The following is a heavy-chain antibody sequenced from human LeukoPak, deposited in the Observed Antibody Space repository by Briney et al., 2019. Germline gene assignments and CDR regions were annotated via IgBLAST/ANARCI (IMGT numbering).Heavy chain of an antibody. D-gene: IGHD1-26*01. CDR2: ISYDGSNK. V-gene: IGHV3-30*04. CDR1: GFTFSSYA. CDR3: ARGLVSGSQRGYFDY. J-gene: IGHJ4*02. Sequence: GGSLRLSCAASGFTFSSYAMHWVRQAPGKGLEWVAVISYDGSNKYYADSVKGRFTISRDNSKNTLFLQMNSLRAEDTAVYYCARGLVSGSQRGYFDYWGQGTLVTVSS.